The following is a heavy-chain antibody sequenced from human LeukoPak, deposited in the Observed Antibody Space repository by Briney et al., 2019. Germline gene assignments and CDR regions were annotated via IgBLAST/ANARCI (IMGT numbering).Heavy chain of an antibody. J-gene: IGHJ4*02. CDR1: GFTFSTHS. CDR2: ISASSNFI. Sequence: GGSLRLSCAASGFTFSTHSMYWVRQAPGKGLEWVSSISASSNFIHYAESVRGRFTISRDNAKNSLYLQLNSLRAEDTAVYYCARDLNYGSGSLDYWGQGTLVTVSS. CDR3: ARDLNYGSGSLDY. D-gene: IGHD3-10*01. V-gene: IGHV3-21*01.